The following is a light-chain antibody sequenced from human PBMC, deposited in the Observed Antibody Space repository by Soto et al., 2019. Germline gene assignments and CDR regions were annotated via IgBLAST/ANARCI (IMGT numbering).Light chain of an antibody. J-gene: IGLJ1*01. CDR2: DVS. CDR3: CLFAGSYTSDV. Sequence: QSALTQPRSVSGSPGQSVTISCTGTSSYVGGYNYVSWYQQHPGKAPNLMIYDVSKRPSGVPDRFSGSKSGTTASLTISGLQAEDEADYYCCLFAGSYTSDVFGTGTKVTVL. V-gene: IGLV2-11*01. CDR1: SSYVGGYNY.